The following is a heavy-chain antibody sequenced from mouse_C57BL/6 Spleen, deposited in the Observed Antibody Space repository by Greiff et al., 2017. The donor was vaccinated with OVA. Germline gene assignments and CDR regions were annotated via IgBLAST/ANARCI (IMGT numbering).Heavy chain of an antibody. CDR2: INYDGSST. Sequence: EVQLVESEGGLVQPGSSMKLSCTASGFTFSDYYMAWVRQVPEKGLEWVANINYDGSSTYYLDSLKSRFIISRDNAKNILYLQMSSLKSEDTATYYCAREGYYYSNYEGYYAMDYWGQGTSVTVSS. J-gene: IGHJ4*01. D-gene: IGHD2-5*01. V-gene: IGHV5-16*01. CDR3: AREGYYYSNYEGYYAMDY. CDR1: GFTFSDYY.